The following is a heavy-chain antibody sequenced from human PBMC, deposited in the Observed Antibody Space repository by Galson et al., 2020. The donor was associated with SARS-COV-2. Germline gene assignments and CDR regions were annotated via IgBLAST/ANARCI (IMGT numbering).Heavy chain of an antibody. V-gene: IGHV4-34*01. D-gene: IGHD3-16*01. J-gene: IGHJ6*03. CDR3: VRAQLGEYTFYNDYYIDV. CDR2: VSQSEGT. CDR1: GGSFTDYY. Sequence: SETLSLTCAVYGGSFTDYYWRWTWIRQPPGRGLEWIGEVSQSEGTKYSPSLESRLTISIDTSRNQFSLKLDSVTAADTAVYHCVRAQLGEYTFYNDYYIDVWGQGTTVTVSS.